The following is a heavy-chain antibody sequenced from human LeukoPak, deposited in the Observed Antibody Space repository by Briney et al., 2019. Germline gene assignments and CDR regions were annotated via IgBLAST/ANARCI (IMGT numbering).Heavy chain of an antibody. D-gene: IGHD4-11*01. Sequence: SVKVSCKASGGTFSSYAISWVRQAPGHGLEWMGGIIPIFDTANYAQKFPGRVTITADESASTAYMELSRLRSDDTAVYYCARGDYSNYYYYYMDVWGKGTTVTVSS. J-gene: IGHJ6*03. CDR1: GGTFSSYA. CDR3: ARGDYSNYYYYYMDV. V-gene: IGHV1-69*13. CDR2: IIPIFDTA.